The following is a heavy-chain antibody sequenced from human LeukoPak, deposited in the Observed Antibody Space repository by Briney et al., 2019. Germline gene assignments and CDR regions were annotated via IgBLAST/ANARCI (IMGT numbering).Heavy chain of an antibody. J-gene: IGHJ4*02. V-gene: IGHV3-9*01. CDR2: ISWNSGSI. CDR3: AKDYCSSTSCPSYFDY. Sequence: GGSLRLSCAASGFTFDDYAMHWVRQAPGKGLEWVSGISWNSGSIGYADSVKGRFTISRDNAKNSPYLQMNSLRAEDTALYYCAKDYCSSTSCPSYFDYWGQGTLVTVSS. D-gene: IGHD2-2*01. CDR1: GFTFDDYA.